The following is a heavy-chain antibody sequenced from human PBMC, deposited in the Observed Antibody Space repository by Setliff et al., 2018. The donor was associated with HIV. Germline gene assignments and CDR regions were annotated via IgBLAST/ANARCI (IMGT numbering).Heavy chain of an antibody. CDR3: ARVVPAKNYY. D-gene: IGHD6-25*01. Sequence: PSETLSLTCTVSGGSISSYYWSWIRQPPGKGLEWIGYIYYSGSTNYNPSPKSRVTISVDTSKNQFSLKLSSVTAADTAVYYCARVVPAKNYYWGQGTLVTVSS. J-gene: IGHJ4*02. CDR1: GGSISSYY. CDR2: IYYSGST. V-gene: IGHV4-59*01.